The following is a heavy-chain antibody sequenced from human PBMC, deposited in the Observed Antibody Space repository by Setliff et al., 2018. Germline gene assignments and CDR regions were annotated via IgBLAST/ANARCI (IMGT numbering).Heavy chain of an antibody. J-gene: IGHJ3*02. CDR2: VSYSGDT. D-gene: IGHD3-22*01. V-gene: IGHV4-39*01. CDR1: GGSISTNHYY. Sequence: SETLSLTCTVSGGSISTNHYYWEWIRQAPGKGLEWIGKVSYSGDTYYSPSLRSRVTISVATSKNQFSLKLRSVTAADTAVYYCARRYEVVIITKTGAFDIWGPGTMVTVSS. CDR3: ARRYEVVIITKTGAFDI.